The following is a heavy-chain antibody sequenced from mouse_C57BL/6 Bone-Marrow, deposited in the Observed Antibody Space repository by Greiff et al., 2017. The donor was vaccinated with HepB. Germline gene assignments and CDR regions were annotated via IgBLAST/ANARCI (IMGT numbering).Heavy chain of an antibody. CDR3: ARSDDGYHWYFDV. CDR2: IYPGSGST. CDR1: GYTFTSYW. V-gene: IGHV1-55*01. J-gene: IGHJ1*03. D-gene: IGHD2-3*01. Sequence: QVQLQQSGAELVKPGASVKMSCKASGYTFTSYWITWVKQRPGQGLEWIGDIYPGSGSTNYNEKFKSKATMTVDTSSSTAYMQLSSLTSEDSAVYYCARSDDGYHWYFDVWGTGTTVTVSS.